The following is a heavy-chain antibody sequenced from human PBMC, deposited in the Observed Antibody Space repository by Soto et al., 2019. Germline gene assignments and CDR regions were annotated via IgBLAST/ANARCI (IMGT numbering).Heavy chain of an antibody. CDR1: GFTFFSSA. J-gene: IGHJ4*02. CDR3: AKLTTY. Sequence: XGSLRLSCSASGFTFFSSAMSWVRQAPGKGLEWVSTTTTSGAGTYYADSVKGRFTISRDNSKNTLYLQMNSLRVEDTAVYYCAKLTTYWGQGNLVTVSS. V-gene: IGHV3-23*01. CDR2: TTTSGAGT.